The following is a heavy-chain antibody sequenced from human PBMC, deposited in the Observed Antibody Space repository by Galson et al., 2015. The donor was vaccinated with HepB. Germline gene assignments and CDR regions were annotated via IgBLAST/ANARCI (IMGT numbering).Heavy chain of an antibody. J-gene: IGHJ4*02. CDR3: AKDSQWLVTDFDY. D-gene: IGHD6-19*01. V-gene: IGHV3-23*01. Sequence: SLRLSCAASGFTFSSYAMSWVCQAPGKGLEWVSAISGSGGSTYYADSVKGRFTISRDNSKNTLYLQMNSLRAEDTAVYYCAKDSQWLVTDFDYWGQGTLVTVSS. CDR2: ISGSGGST. CDR1: GFTFSSYA.